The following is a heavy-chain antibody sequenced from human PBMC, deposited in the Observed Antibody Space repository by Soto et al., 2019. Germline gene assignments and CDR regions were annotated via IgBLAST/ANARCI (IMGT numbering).Heavy chain of an antibody. CDR2: IYPGDSDT. V-gene: IGHV5-51*01. J-gene: IGHJ6*02. Sequence: GESLKISCKGSGYTFPNYWIGWVRQMPGKGLEWMGTIYPGDSDTRYSPSFQGQVTISADKSLSTAYLQLSSLKASDTATYYCARHGRSIDYHYSVYYALDVWGQGTKLTSP. D-gene: IGHD3-16*01. CDR3: ARHGRSIDYHYSVYYALDV. CDR1: GYTFPNYW.